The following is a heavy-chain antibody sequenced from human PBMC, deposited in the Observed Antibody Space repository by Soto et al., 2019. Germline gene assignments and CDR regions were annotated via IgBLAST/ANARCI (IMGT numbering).Heavy chain of an antibody. CDR2: IIPIFGTA. CDR3: SRGPDRIAADGMGGFFDY. J-gene: IGHJ4*02. Sequence: QVQLVQSGAEVKKPGSSVKVSCKASGGTFSSYAISWVRQAPGQGLEWMGGIIPIFGTANYAQKFQGRVTITADESTSKAYMELSSLRSEDTAVYYCSRGPDRIAADGMGGFFDYWGQGTLVTVSS. D-gene: IGHD6-13*01. CDR1: GGTFSSYA. V-gene: IGHV1-69*01.